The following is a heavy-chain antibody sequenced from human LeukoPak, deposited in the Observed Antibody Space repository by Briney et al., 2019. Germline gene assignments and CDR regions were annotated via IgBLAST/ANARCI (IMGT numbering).Heavy chain of an antibody. J-gene: IGHJ4*02. D-gene: IGHD2-2*01. CDR3: ARDIVVVPAAWEYFDY. Sequence: ASVKVSRKASGYTFTSYGISWVRQAPGQGLEWMGWISAYNGNTNYAQKLQGRVTMTTDTSTSTAYMELRSLRSDDTAVYYCARDIVVVPAAWEYFDYWGQGTLVTVSS. CDR2: ISAYNGNT. CDR1: GYTFTSYG. V-gene: IGHV1-18*01.